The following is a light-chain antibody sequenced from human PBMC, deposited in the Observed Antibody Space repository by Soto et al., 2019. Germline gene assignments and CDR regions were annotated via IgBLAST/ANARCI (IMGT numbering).Light chain of an antibody. CDR1: QSVASSH. V-gene: IGKV3-20*01. Sequence: EIVLTQSPGTLSLSPGERATLSCRASQSVASSHLAWYRQKPGQTPRLLIYDASSRATGIPDRISGSESGTDFTLTISGVEPEVFAVYYCLQYGSAPFTFDPGTKVDIK. CDR2: DAS. CDR3: LQYGSAPFT. J-gene: IGKJ3*01.